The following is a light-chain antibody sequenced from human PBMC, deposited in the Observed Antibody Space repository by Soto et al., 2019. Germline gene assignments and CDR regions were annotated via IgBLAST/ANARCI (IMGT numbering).Light chain of an antibody. J-gene: IGKJ4*01. CDR1: QSIGNF. Sequence: DIQMTQSPSSLSASVGDRVTITCRASQSIGNFLNWYQQRPGEAPRLLMHATSSLETGVPSRFSGSGSGTYVTLTINSLQPEDFATYYCQQHYNIPLTFGGGTKV. CDR3: QQHYNIPLT. V-gene: IGKV1-39*01. CDR2: ATS.